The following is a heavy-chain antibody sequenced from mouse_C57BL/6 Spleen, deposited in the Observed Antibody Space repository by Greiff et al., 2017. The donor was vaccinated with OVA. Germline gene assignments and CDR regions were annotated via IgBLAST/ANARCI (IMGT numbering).Heavy chain of an antibody. CDR3: ASLGFDY. D-gene: IGHD4-1*01. J-gene: IGHJ2*01. Sequence: VQLQQSGAELVMPGASVKLSCKASGYTFTSYWMHWVKQRPGQGLEWIGEIDPSDSYTNYNQKFKGKSTLTVDKSSSTAYMQLSSLTSEDSAVYYCASLGFDYWGQGTTLTVSS. CDR1: GYTFTSYW. V-gene: IGHV1-69*01. CDR2: IDPSDSYT.